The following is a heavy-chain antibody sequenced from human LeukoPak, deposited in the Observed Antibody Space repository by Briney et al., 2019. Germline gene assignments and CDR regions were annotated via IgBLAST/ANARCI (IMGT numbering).Heavy chain of an antibody. V-gene: IGHV3-21*01. Sequence: GGSLRLSCAASGITFSRYSMNWVRQAPGKGLEWVSSISIGSTYIYYADSVKGRFTISRDNAKNSLYLQLDSLRADDTAIYYCARSMNTIYGVALSFDLWGQGTLVTVSS. CDR3: ARSMNTIYGVALSFDL. CDR2: ISIGSTYI. CDR1: GITFSRYS. D-gene: IGHD3-3*01. J-gene: IGHJ4*02.